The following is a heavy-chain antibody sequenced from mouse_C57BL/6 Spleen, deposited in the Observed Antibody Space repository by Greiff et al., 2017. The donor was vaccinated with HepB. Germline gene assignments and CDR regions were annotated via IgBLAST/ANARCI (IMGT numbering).Heavy chain of an antibody. D-gene: IGHD4-1*01. Sequence: VQLKQSGPGMVKPSQSLSLTCTVTGYSITSGYDWHWIRHFPGNKLEWMGYISYSGSTNYNPSLKSRISITHDTSKNHFFLKLNSVTTEDTATYYCARDINWVFDYWGQGTTLTVSS. V-gene: IGHV3-1*01. CDR2: ISYSGST. CDR1: GYSITSGYD. J-gene: IGHJ2*01. CDR3: ARDINWVFDY.